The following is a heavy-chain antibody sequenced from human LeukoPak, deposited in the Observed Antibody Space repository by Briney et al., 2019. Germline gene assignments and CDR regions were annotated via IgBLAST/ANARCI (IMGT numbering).Heavy chain of an antibody. CDR1: RFTFSAYA. D-gene: IGHD4-17*01. CDR2: ISSSGGST. Sequence: GGSLRLSCAASRFTFSAYAMSWVRQAPGKGLEWVSGISSSGGSTYYADSVKGRFTISRDNSKNTLYLQMNSLRAEDTAVYYCARPPSYTTVTTFVRYHFDYWGQGTLVTVSS. J-gene: IGHJ4*02. V-gene: IGHV3-23*01. CDR3: ARPPSYTTVTTFVRYHFDY.